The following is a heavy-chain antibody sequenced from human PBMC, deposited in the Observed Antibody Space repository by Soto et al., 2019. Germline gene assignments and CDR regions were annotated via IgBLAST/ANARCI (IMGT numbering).Heavy chain of an antibody. CDR3: ARVNPGYSYVNY. Sequence: GGSLRLSCAASGFTFSSYWMHWVRQFPGKGLVWVSRINNDGSDRRYADSVKDRFTISRDNAKNTLYLQMNSLRAEDTAVYYCARVNPGYSYVNYWGQGTLLTVSS. CDR2: INNDGSDR. V-gene: IGHV3-74*01. D-gene: IGHD5-18*01. CDR1: GFTFSSYW. J-gene: IGHJ4*02.